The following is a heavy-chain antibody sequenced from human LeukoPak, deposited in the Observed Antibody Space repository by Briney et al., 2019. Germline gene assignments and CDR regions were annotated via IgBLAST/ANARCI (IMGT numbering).Heavy chain of an antibody. D-gene: IGHD6-19*01. CDR2: IKQDGSEK. CDR1: GFTFSSYW. V-gene: IGHV3-7*01. J-gene: IGHJ4*02. Sequence: GGSLRLSCAASGFTFSSYWMSWVRQAPGKGLEWVANIKQDGSEKYYVDSVKGRFTISRDNAKNSLYLQMNSLRAEDTAVYCCARSSSANYFDYWGQGTLVTVSS. CDR3: ARSSSANYFDY.